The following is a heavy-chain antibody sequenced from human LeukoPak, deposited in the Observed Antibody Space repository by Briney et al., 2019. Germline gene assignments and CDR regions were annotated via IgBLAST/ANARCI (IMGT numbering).Heavy chain of an antibody. Sequence: ASVKVSCKASGYTFTSYDINWVRQATGQGLEWMGWMNPNSGNTGYAQKFQGRVTMTRNTSISTAYMELSSLRSEDTAVYYCARDPYYYGSGSYGSFPFDYWGQGTLVTVSS. CDR1: GYTFTSYD. CDR3: ARDPYYYGSGSYGSFPFDY. V-gene: IGHV1-8*01. CDR2: MNPNSGNT. J-gene: IGHJ4*02. D-gene: IGHD3-10*01.